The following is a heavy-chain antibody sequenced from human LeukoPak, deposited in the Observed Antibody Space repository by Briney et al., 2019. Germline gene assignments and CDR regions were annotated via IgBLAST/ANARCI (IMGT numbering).Heavy chain of an antibody. D-gene: IGHD3-22*01. J-gene: IGHJ4*02. Sequence: SETLSLTCTVSGGSISSHYWSWIRQPPGKGVEGVGYIYYSGSTNYNPSLKSGVTMSVDTSKHQFSLKLSSVTAADTAVYYCARQYYYDSSGYFNWGQGTLVTVSS. CDR1: GGSISSHY. CDR2: IYYSGST. CDR3: ARQYYYDSSGYFN. V-gene: IGHV4-59*11.